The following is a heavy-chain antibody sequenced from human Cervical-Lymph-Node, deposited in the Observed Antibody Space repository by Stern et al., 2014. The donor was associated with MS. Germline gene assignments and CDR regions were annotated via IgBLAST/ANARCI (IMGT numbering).Heavy chain of an antibody. Sequence: QVQLVESGAEVTKPGSSVKVSCKASGGTFSKFPSSWVRQAPGQGLEWMGGIFPVFGTPTYAQEFRCRVTITADVSTSTVYMELSSLRSDDTAVYYCALSSETSDRWYSLGYDLSGQGTLVTVSS. CDR1: GGTFSKFP. V-gene: IGHV1-69*01. CDR3: ALSSETSDRWYSLGYDL. D-gene: IGHD6-13*01. CDR2: IFPVFGTP. J-gene: IGHJ5*02.